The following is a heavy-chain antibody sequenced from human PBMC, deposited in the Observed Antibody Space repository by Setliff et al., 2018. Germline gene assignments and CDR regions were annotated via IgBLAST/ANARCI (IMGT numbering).Heavy chain of an antibody. Sequence: ASVKVSCKASGYTFTSYDINWVRQATGQGLEWMGWMNPNSGNTGYAQKFQGRVTMTRNTSISTAYMELSSLGSEDTAVYYCARAELLWFGGFDPWGQGTLVTVSS. V-gene: IGHV1-8*02. CDR3: ARAELLWFGGFDP. CDR1: GYTFTSYD. J-gene: IGHJ5*02. CDR2: MNPNSGNT. D-gene: IGHD3-10*01.